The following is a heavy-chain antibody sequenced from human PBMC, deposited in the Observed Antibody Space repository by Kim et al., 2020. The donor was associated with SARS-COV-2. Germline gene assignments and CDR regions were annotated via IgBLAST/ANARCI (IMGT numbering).Heavy chain of an antibody. J-gene: IGHJ4*02. CDR1: GGSFSGYY. V-gene: IGHV4-34*01. CDR2: INHSGST. CDR3: ARGKAAAGTNFDY. Sequence: SETLSLTCAVYGGSFSGYYWSWIRQPPGKGLEWIGEINHSGSTNYNPSLKSRVTISVDTSKNQFSLKLSSVTAADTAVYYCARGKAAAGTNFDYWGQETLVTVSS. D-gene: IGHD6-13*01.